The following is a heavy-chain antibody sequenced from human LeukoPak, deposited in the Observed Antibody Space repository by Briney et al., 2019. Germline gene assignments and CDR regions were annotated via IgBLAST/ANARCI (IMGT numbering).Heavy chain of an antibody. CDR2: IYYSGST. D-gene: IGHD2-2*01. V-gene: IGHV4-31*03. Sequence: PSETLSLTCTVSGGSISSGGYYWSWIRQHPGKGLEWIGYIYYSGSTYYNPSLKSRVTISVDTSKNQFSLKLSSVTAADTAVYYCARVRSVGLVVPAARGPFDYWGQGTLVTVSS. CDR3: ARVRSVGLVVPAARGPFDY. J-gene: IGHJ4*02. CDR1: GGSISSGGYY.